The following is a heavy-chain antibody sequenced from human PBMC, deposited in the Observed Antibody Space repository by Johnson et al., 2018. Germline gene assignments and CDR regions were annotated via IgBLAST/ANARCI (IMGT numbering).Heavy chain of an antibody. CDR1: GFTFSSYS. V-gene: IGHV3-21*01. D-gene: IGHD3-22*01. CDR2: ISSSSRYI. Sequence: VQLVQSGGGLVKPGGSLRLSCAASGFTFSSYSMNWVRQAPGKGLEWVSSISSSSRYIYYADSVKGRFTISRDNAKNSLYLQMNSLRAEDTAVYYCARDNRSDYDSSAYYFGGYFQHWGQGTLVTVSS. J-gene: IGHJ1*01. CDR3: ARDNRSDYDSSAYYFGGYFQH.